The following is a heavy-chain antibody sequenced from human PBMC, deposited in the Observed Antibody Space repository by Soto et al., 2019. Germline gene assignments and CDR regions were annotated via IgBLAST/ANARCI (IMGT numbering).Heavy chain of an antibody. Sequence: SVKVSCKASGGTFSSYAISWVRQAPGQGLEWMGGIIPIFGTANYAQKFQGRVTITADESTSTAYMELSSLRSEDTAVYYCARDLRYYDSSAPTLFYDWGKGTLVTVSS. V-gene: IGHV1-69*13. D-gene: IGHD3-22*01. CDR1: GGTFSSYA. J-gene: IGHJ4*02. CDR3: ARDLRYYDSSAPTLFYD. CDR2: IIPIFGTA.